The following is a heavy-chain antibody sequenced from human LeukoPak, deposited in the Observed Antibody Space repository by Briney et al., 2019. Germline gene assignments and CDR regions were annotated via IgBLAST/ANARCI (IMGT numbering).Heavy chain of an antibody. J-gene: IGHJ4*02. CDR1: GGTFSSYA. V-gene: IGHV1-69*04. CDR2: IIPILGIA. Sequence: ASAKVSRKASGGTFSSYAISWVRQAPGQGLEWMGRIIPILGIANYAQKSQGRVTITADKSTSTAYMELSSLRSEDTAVYYCARVGATTLRDDYWGQGTLVTVSS. CDR3: ARVGATTLRDDY. D-gene: IGHD1-26*01.